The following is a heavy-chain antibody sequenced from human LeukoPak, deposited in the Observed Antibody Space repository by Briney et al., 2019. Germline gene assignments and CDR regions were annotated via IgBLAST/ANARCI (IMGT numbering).Heavy chain of an antibody. Sequence: GASVKVSCKASGYTFTSYYMHWVRQAPGQGLEWMGIINPSGGSTSYAQKFQGRVTMIRDMSTSTVYMELSSLRSEDTAVYYCARVMSPITFGELILLDAFDIWGQGTMVTVSS. CDR2: INPSGGST. J-gene: IGHJ3*02. CDR3: ARVMSPITFGELILLDAFDI. CDR1: GYTFTSYY. D-gene: IGHD3-16*02. V-gene: IGHV1-46*01.